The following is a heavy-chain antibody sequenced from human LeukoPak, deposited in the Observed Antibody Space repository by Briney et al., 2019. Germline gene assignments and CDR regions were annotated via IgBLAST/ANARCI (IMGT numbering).Heavy chain of an antibody. CDR3: AKGSYYDSSGSFYFDY. V-gene: IGHV3-23*01. J-gene: IGHJ4*02. CDR1: GFTFSSYW. D-gene: IGHD3-22*01. Sequence: GGSLRLSCAASGFTFSSYWMHWVRQAPGKGLEWVSGISGSGDNTYYADSVKGRFTISRDNSKNTLYVQVNSLGTEDTAAYYCAKGSYYDSSGSFYFDYWGQGTLVTVSS. CDR2: ISGSGDNT.